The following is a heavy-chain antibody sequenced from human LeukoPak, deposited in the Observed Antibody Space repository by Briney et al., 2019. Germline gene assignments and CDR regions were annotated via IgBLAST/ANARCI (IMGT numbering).Heavy chain of an antibody. CDR3: ARGPKTSSGWYVNY. D-gene: IGHD6-19*01. CDR2: INPNSGGT. V-gene: IGHV1-2*02. J-gene: IGHJ4*02. CDR1: GYTFTGYH. Sequence: EASVKVSCKASGYTFTGYHMHWVRQAPGQGLEWMGWINPNSGGTNYAQKFQGRVTMTRDTSISTAYMELSRLRSDDTAVYYCARGPKTSSGWYVNYWGQGTLVTVSS.